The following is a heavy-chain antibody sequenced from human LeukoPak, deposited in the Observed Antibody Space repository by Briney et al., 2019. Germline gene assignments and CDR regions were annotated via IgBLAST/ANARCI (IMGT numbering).Heavy chain of an antibody. D-gene: IGHD3-22*01. V-gene: IGHV3-23*01. Sequence: GGSLRLSCAASGFTFSSYAMNWVRQAPGKGLEWVSAISGSGGSTYYAGSVKDRFTISRDNSKNTLYLQMNSLRAEDTAVYYCAKDVSHSGSSGYWGVYYWGQGTLVTVSS. CDR3: AKDVSHSGSSGYWGVYY. J-gene: IGHJ4*02. CDR2: ISGSGGST. CDR1: GFTFSSYA.